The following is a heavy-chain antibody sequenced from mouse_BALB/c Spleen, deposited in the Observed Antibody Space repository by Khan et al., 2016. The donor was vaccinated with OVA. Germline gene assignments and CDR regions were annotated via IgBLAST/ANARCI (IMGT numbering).Heavy chain of an antibody. D-gene: IGHD2-10*01. CDR1: GYTFTSFG. V-gene: IGHV9-3-1*01. Sequence: QIQLVQSGPELKKPGETVKISCKASGYTFTSFGMNWVKQAPGKGLEWMGWINTYTGEPTYADDFKGRFAFSLETSASTAYLQIHHLKNEDTATYFCARPTYFSYTMAYWGQGTSVTVSS. J-gene: IGHJ4*01. CDR2: INTYTGEP. CDR3: ARPTYFSYTMAY.